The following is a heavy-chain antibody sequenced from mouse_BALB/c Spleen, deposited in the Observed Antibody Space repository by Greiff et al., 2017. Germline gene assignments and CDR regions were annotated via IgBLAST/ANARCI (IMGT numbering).Heavy chain of an antibody. J-gene: IGHJ1*01. Sequence: QVQLQQSGPELVKPGASVKMSCKASGYTFTDYVISWVKQRTGQGLEWIGEIYPGSGSTYYNEKFKGKATLTADKSSNTAYMQLSSLTSEDSAVYFCARRYYYGSSNWYFDVWGAGTTVTVSS. CDR1: GYTFTDYV. CDR3: ARRYYYGSSNWYFDV. D-gene: IGHD1-1*01. CDR2: IYPGSGST. V-gene: IGHV1-77*01.